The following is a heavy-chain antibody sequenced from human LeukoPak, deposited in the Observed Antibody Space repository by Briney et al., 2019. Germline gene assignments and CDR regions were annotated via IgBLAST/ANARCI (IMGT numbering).Heavy chain of an antibody. CDR1: GFTFSSYA. CDR3: ARGGGSSKTFDY. CDR2: ISGSGGST. Sequence: GGSLRLSCAASGFTFSSYAMSWVRQAPGKGLEWVSAISGSGGSTYYADSVKGRFTISRDNSKNTLYLQMNSLRAEDTAVYYCARGGGSSKTFDYWGQGTLVTVSS. V-gene: IGHV3-23*01. D-gene: IGHD4-23*01. J-gene: IGHJ4*02.